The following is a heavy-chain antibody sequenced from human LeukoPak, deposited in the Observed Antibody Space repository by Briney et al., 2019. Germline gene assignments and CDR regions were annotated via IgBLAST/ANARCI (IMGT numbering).Heavy chain of an antibody. J-gene: IGHJ3*02. D-gene: IGHD3-16*01. V-gene: IGHV1-46*01. CDR3: ARDNRGERTPGWGYGGFDI. CDR2: INPSGGTT. Sequence: ASVKVSCKASGYTFAKFYIHWVRRAPGQGLEWMGIINPSGGTTSYAQKFQGRVSMTRDTSTSTVYMELSSLGSEDTAVYYCARDNRGERTPGWGYGGFDIWGQGTMVSVSS. CDR1: GYTFAKFY.